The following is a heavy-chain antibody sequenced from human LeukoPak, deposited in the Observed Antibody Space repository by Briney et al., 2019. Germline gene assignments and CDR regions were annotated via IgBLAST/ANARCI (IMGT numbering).Heavy chain of an antibody. Sequence: PGGSLRLSCSASGFTLRSYALIWVRQAPGKGLEWVSGISGSGDTTQYADPVKGRFSISRDNSKNTLYLQMNSLRGEDTAMYFCARRLYSSGWFLDYWGQGSLVTVSS. CDR3: ARRLYSSGWFLDY. V-gene: IGHV3-23*01. CDR2: ISGSGDTT. D-gene: IGHD6-19*01. J-gene: IGHJ4*02. CDR1: GFTLRSYA.